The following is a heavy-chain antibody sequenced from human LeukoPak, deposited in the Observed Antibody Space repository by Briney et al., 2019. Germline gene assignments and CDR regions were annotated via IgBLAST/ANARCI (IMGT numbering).Heavy chain of an antibody. J-gene: IGHJ4*02. Sequence: QSGGSLRLSCAASGFTFSIYDMNWVRQAPGKGLEWVSYISSSSSTIYYADSVKGRFTISSDNAKNSLYLQMNSLRAEDTAVYYCAREDASGLDYWGQGTLVIVSS. D-gene: IGHD5-12*01. CDR3: AREDASGLDY. V-gene: IGHV3-48*01. CDR1: GFTFSIYD. CDR2: ISSSSSTI.